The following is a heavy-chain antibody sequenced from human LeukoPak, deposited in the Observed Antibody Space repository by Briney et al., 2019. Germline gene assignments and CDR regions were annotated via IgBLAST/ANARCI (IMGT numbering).Heavy chain of an antibody. CDR2: IYYSGST. CDR1: ADSISSSGYY. D-gene: IGHD3-3*01. Sequence: SQTLSLTCTVSADSISSSGYYWSWIRQHPGTGLEWIGYIYYSGSTYYNPSLKSRLTISADTSKNQFSLKLSSVTAADTSVYYCARAPRSHYFDYWGQGTLVTVSS. J-gene: IGHJ4*02. V-gene: IGHV4-31*03. CDR3: ARAPRSHYFDY.